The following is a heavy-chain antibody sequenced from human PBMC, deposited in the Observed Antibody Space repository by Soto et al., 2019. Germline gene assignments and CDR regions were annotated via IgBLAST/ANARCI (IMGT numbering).Heavy chain of an antibody. CDR1: GGTFSSYT. Sequence: QVQLVQSGAEVQKPGSSVKVSCKASGGTFSSYTISWVRQAPGQGLEWMGRIIPILGIANYAQKFQGRVTITADKSTSTAYMELSSLRSEDTAVYYCAREITGTYFDYWGQGTLVTVSS. D-gene: IGHD1-20*01. V-gene: IGHV1-69*08. CDR3: AREITGTYFDY. J-gene: IGHJ4*02. CDR2: IIPILGIA.